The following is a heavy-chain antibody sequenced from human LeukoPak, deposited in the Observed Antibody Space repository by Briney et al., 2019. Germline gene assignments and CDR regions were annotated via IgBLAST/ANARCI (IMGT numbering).Heavy chain of an antibody. V-gene: IGHV3-23*01. CDR2: VSDSGGRT. J-gene: IGHJ4*02. CDR1: GITLSNYG. D-gene: IGHD3-10*01. Sequence: PGGSLRLSCAVSGITLSNYGMSWVRQAPGKGLEWVAGVSDSGGRTNYADSVKGRFTISRDNSMNTLYLQMNSLRAEDTAVYYCARAKYGSGEFDYWGQGTLVTVSS. CDR3: ARAKYGSGEFDY.